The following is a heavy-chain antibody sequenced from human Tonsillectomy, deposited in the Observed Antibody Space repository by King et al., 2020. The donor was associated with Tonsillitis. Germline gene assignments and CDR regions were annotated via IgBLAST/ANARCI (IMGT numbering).Heavy chain of an antibody. CDR1: GGSMSRYY. J-gene: IGHJ4*02. CDR2: IFYSGST. D-gene: IGHD5-24*01. Sequence: VPLQESGPGLVKPSETLSLTCIVSGGSMSRYYWSWIRPPPGKGVEWIGYIFYSGSTNYNPSLKSRVTMSVDTSKNQFSLNLTSVTAADTAVYYCAREMATPWGGFDYWGQGTLVTVSS. V-gene: IGHV4-59*01. CDR3: AREMATPWGGFDY.